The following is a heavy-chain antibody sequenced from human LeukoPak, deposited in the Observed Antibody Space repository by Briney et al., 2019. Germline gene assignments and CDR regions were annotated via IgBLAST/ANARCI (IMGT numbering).Heavy chain of an antibody. D-gene: IGHD3-22*01. J-gene: IGHJ6*02. CDR1: GGSISSGDYY. CDR2: IYYSGST. V-gene: IGHV4-30-4*01. CDR3: ARGYDSSGYYYYYYYGMDV. Sequence: PSETLSLTCTVSGGSISSGDYYWSWIRQPPGKGLEWIGYIYYSGSTYYNPSLKSRVTISVDTSKNQFSLKLSSVTAADTAVYYCARGYDSSGYYYYYYYGMDVWGQGTTVTVSS.